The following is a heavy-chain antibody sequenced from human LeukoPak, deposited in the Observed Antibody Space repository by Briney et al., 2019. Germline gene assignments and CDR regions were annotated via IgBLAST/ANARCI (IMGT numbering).Heavy chain of an antibody. CDR3: ASPRSSGYYAAFDI. J-gene: IGHJ3*02. V-gene: IGHV4-4*02. CDR2: IYHSGST. Sequence: PSETLSLTCAVSGGSISSSNWWSWVRQPPGKGLEWIGEIYHSGSTNYNPSLKSRVTISVDKSKNQFSLKLSSVTAADTAVYYCASPRSSGYYAAFDIWGQGTMVTVSS. CDR1: GGSISSSNW. D-gene: IGHD3-22*01.